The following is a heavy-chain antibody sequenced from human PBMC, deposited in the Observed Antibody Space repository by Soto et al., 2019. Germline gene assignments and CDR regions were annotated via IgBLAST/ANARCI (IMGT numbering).Heavy chain of an antibody. CDR1: GGSISGSSYY. CDR2: VHYSGST. J-gene: IGHJ4*02. D-gene: IGHD4-17*01. Sequence: SETLSLTCTVSGGSISGSSYYWGWIRQPPGKGLECIGSVHYSGSTDYNPSLKSRVTISVDTSKNQFSLELTSVTAADTAVYFCASFSGATYGDYGGGINYWGQGTLVTVSS. V-gene: IGHV4-39*01. CDR3: ASFSGATYGDYGGGINY.